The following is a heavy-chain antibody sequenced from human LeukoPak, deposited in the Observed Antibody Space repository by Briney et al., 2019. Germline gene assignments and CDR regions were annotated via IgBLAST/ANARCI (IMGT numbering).Heavy chain of an antibody. CDR3: ARGGSSGEYSFDY. CDR2: INHSGST. CDR1: GVSFSGYY. Sequence: SEALSLTCAVYGVSFSGYYWSWIRQPPGKGLEWIGEINHSGSTNYNPSLKSLVTISVDTSKNQFSLNLSSVTAADTAVYYCARGGSSGEYSFDYWGQGTLVTVSS. J-gene: IGHJ4*02. D-gene: IGHD6-6*01. V-gene: IGHV4-34*01.